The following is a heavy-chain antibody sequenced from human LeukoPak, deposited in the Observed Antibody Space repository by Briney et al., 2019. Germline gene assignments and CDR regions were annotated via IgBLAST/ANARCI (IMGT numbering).Heavy chain of an antibody. V-gene: IGHV3-33*06. Sequence: PGTSLRLSCAASGFTFSNFGMHWVRQPPDKGLEWVAATWYDGSNKYYADSVKGRFIISRDSSKNTLFLQMNSLRAEDTAVYYCAKEGHWTNLFDYWGQGILVTVSS. CDR2: TWYDGSNK. CDR3: AKEGHWTNLFDY. J-gene: IGHJ4*02. D-gene: IGHD2-8*01. CDR1: GFTFSNFG.